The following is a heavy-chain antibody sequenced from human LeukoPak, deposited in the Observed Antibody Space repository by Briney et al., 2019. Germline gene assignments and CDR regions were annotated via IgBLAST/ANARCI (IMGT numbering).Heavy chain of an antibody. CDR1: GGSISSHY. CDR3: ARDGFQSSGYYQHFDY. CDR2: IETSGGT. Sequence: PSETLSLTCTVSGGSISSHYWSWIRQPAGRGLEWIGRIETSGGTNYSPSLKSPVTMSVDMSESQCSLRLTSVTAADRAVYYCARDGFQSSGYYQHFDYWGQGILVTVSS. D-gene: IGHD3-22*01. V-gene: IGHV4-4*07. J-gene: IGHJ4*02.